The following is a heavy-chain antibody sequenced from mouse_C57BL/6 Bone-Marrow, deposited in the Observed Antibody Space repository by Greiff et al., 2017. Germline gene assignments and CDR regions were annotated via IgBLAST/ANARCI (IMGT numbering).Heavy chain of an antibody. D-gene: IGHD1-1*01. CDR2: IYPRSGNT. V-gene: IGHV1-81*01. CDR1: GYTFTSYG. CDR3: ARAVVATRAYWYFDV. J-gene: IGHJ1*03. Sequence: VQLQQSGAELARPGASVKLSCTASGYTFTSYGIRWVKQRTGQGLEWIGEIYPRSGNTYYNEKFKGKATLTADKSSSTAYMELRSLTSEDSAVYFGARAVVATRAYWYFDVWGTGTTVTVSS.